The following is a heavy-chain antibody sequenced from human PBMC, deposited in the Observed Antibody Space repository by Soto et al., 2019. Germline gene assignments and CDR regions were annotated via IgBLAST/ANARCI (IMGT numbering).Heavy chain of an antibody. V-gene: IGHV3-23*01. CDR1: GFTFKHYA. D-gene: IGHD6-19*01. CDR2: ISGSGTDT. CDR3: AKDTSGWTENYFDS. Sequence: VLLLESGGDLVQPGGSLRLSCAASGFTFKHYAMSWVRQAPGKRLEWISGISGSGTDTYYADSVKGRFTISRDIYQSTLFLQMNSLRAEDTAVYYCAKDTSGWTENYFDSWGQGTLVTVSS. J-gene: IGHJ4*02.